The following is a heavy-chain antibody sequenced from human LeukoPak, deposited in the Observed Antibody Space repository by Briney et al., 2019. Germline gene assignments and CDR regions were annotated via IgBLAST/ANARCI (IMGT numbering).Heavy chain of an antibody. Sequence: SQTLSLTCTVSGGSISSGAYYWSWIRQHPGKGLEWIGYIYYSGSTYYNPSLKSRVTISVDTSKNQFSLKLSSVTAADTAVYYCARGVATPTKRNYYYYMDVWGKGTTVTVSS. CDR1: GGSISSGAYY. J-gene: IGHJ6*03. CDR3: ARGVATPTKRNYYYYMDV. V-gene: IGHV4-31*03. D-gene: IGHD5-12*01. CDR2: IYYSGST.